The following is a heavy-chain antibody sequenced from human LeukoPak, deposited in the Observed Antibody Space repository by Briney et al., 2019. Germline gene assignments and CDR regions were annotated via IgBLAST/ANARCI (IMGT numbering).Heavy chain of an antibody. D-gene: IGHD4-11*01. CDR1: GYSISSGSY. CDR3: ASTRYSDYYDY. J-gene: IGHJ4*02. V-gene: IGHV4-38-2*02. Sequence: SETLSLTCTVSGYSISSGSYWGWILQPPGKGLEWVGSIYHSGSTYHNPSLKSRVTISVDKSKNQFSLKLTSVTAADTAVYYCASTRYSDYYDYWGQGTLVTVSS. CDR2: IYHSGST.